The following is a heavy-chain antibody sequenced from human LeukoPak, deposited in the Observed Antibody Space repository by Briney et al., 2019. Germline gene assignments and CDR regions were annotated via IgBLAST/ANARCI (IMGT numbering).Heavy chain of an antibody. CDR1: AGSISSSNW. J-gene: IGHJ4*02. D-gene: IGHD1-26*01. CDR2: IYHSGST. Sequence: SETLSLTCAVSAGSISSSNWWSWVRQPPGKGLEWIGEIYHSGSTNYNPPLKGRVTISVDKSENQFSLRLSSVTAADTAVYYCARVRSGSSVFDYWGQGTLVTVSS. V-gene: IGHV4-4*02. CDR3: ARVRSGSSVFDY.